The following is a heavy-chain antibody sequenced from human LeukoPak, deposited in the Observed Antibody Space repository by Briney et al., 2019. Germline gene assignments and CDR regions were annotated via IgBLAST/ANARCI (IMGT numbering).Heavy chain of an antibody. CDR1: GFTFSSYA. V-gene: IGHV3-30*03. CDR2: ISYDGSDK. CDR3: AAAPLY. D-gene: IGHD6-13*01. J-gene: IGHJ4*02. Sequence: PGGSLRLSCAASGFTFSSYAMHWVRQAPGKGLEWVAFISYDGSDKYYADSVKGRFTISRDNAKNSLYLQMNSLRAEDTAVYYCAAAPLYRGQGTLVIVSS.